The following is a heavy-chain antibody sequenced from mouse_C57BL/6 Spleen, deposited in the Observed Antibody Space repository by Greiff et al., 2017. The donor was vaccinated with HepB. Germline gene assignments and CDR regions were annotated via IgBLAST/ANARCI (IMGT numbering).Heavy chain of an antibody. CDR1: GYSFTDYN. J-gene: IGHJ3*01. D-gene: IGHD2-2*01. V-gene: IGHV1-39*01. CDR2: INPNYGTT. Sequence: VQLKESGPELVKPGASVKISCKASGYSFTDYNMNWVKQSNGKSLEWIGVINPNYGTTSYNQKFKCKATLTVDQSSSTAYMQLNRLTSEDSAVYYCARGDLIYYGYDGFAYWGQGTLVTVSA. CDR3: ARGDLIYYGYDGFAY.